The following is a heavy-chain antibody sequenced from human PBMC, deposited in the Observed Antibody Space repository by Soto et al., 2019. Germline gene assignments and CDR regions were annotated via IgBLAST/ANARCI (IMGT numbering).Heavy chain of an antibody. V-gene: IGHV4-4*07. CDR3: ARATYYYDSSGYTPIYYFDY. CDR2: IYNIGST. D-gene: IGHD3-22*01. CDR1: GGSSSSYN. Sequence: SDALSVTCTVSGGSSSSYNWSWIRQPAGKGLEWIGHIYNIGSTNYNPSLKSRLTMSVDTSKNQFSLKLSSVTAADTAVYYCARATYYYDSSGYTPIYYFDYWGQGTLVTVSS. J-gene: IGHJ4*02.